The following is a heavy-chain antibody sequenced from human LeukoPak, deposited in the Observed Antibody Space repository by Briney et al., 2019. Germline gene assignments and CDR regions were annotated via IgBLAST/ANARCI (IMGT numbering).Heavy chain of an antibody. CDR3: AKAGTTGTTWWFDP. V-gene: IGHV3-30*02. CDR2: IQYDGGNK. CDR1: GFTFSSFA. Sequence: PGGSLRLSCAASGFTFSSFAMHWVRQAPGKGLEWVALIQYDGGNKYYATSVKGRFTISRDNSKNTLYLQMNSLRGEDTAVYYCAKAGTTGTTWWFDPWGQGTLVTVSS. D-gene: IGHD1-1*01. J-gene: IGHJ5*02.